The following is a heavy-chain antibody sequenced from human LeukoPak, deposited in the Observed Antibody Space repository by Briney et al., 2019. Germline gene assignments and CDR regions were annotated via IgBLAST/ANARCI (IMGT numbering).Heavy chain of an antibody. CDR1: GGSINGYY. Sequence: SETLSLTCTVSGGSINGYYWSWVRQSAGKGLEWIGRIYTSGTTNYNPSLRSRVTMSVDTSKKQFSLKLTSVTAADTAVYYCASPPHSWGQGILVTVSS. J-gene: IGHJ5*02. CDR3: ASPPHS. V-gene: IGHV4-4*07. CDR2: IYTSGTT.